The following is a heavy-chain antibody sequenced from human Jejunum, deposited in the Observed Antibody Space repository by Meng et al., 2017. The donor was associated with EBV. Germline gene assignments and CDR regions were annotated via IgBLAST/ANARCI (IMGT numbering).Heavy chain of an antibody. CDR3: ARVRPGGGWFDP. D-gene: IGHD3-16*01. Sequence: VALVQAGSELKKPGASVKVSCKAAGYTFTSSGINWVRQAPGQGLEWMGWINTNTGYPTYAQDFTGRLVFSLDTSVSTAYLQITSLSTEDNAVYYCARVRPGGGWFDPWGQGTLVTVSS. CDR2: INTNTGYP. CDR1: GYTFTSSG. V-gene: IGHV7-4-1*02. J-gene: IGHJ5*02.